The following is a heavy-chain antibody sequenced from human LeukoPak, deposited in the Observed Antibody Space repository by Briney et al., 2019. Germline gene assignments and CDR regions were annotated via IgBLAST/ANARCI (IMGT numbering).Heavy chain of an antibody. Sequence: ASVKVSCKASGYTFTGYYMHWVRQAPGQGLEWMGWINPNSGGTNYAQKFQGRVTMTRDTSISTAYMELSRLRSDDTAVYYCARDRPAMCTYFDYWGQGTLVTVSS. CDR2: INPNSGGT. CDR1: GYTFTGYY. D-gene: IGHD2-8*01. CDR3: ARDRPAMCTYFDY. J-gene: IGHJ4*02. V-gene: IGHV1-2*02.